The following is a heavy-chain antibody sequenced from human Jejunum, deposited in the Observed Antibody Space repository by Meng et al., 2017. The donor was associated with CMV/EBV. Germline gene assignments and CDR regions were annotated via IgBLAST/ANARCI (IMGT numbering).Heavy chain of an antibody. V-gene: IGHV3-7*01. CDR1: GFIFSSNS. D-gene: IGHD5-12*01. CDR3: ARMGYGFEFFDI. Sequence: SGFIFSSNSMTWVRQAPGKGLEWVANIKDVGSEKYYVDSVKGRFTISRDNAKNSLYLEMNSLRVEDTAVYYCARMGYGFEFFDIWGQGTRVTVSS. J-gene: IGHJ3*02. CDR2: IKDVGSEK.